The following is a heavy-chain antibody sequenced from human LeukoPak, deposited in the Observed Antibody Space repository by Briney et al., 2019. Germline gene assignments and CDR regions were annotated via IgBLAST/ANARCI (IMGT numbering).Heavy chain of an antibody. Sequence: GRSLRLSCAASGFIFSHYGMHWVRQAPGKGLEWVAVIWHDGSSKYYADSVKGRFTISRDNSENTVYLQMNSLRAEDMAVYYCAKDAQRGFDYSNSLEYWGQGDLVTVSS. V-gene: IGHV3-33*06. D-gene: IGHD4-11*01. CDR3: AKDAQRGFDYSNSLEY. J-gene: IGHJ4*02. CDR2: IWHDGSSK. CDR1: GFIFSHYG.